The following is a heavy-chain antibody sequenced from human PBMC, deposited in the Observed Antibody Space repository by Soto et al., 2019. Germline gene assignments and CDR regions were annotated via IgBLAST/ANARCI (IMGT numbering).Heavy chain of an antibody. Sequence: GGSLRLSCEASGFSFSSFAMNWVRQAPGRGLEWVSYISDDGASIYYADSLKGRFTISRDNAKNSLSLQMNNLRAGDTAVYYCARDNAVQAWLQHFDHWGLGTRFTVAS. CDR3: ARDNAVQAWLQHFDH. CDR1: GFSFSSFA. V-gene: IGHV3-48*03. D-gene: IGHD5-18*01. CDR2: ISDDGASI. J-gene: IGHJ4*02.